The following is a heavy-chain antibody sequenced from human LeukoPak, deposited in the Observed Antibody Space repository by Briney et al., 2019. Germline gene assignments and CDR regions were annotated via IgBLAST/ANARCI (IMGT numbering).Heavy chain of an antibody. Sequence: GASVKVSCKVSGYTLTELSMHWVRQAPGKGLEWMGGFDPEDGETIYAQKFQGRVIMTEDTSTDTAYMELSSLRSEDTAVYYCATLINSLDWFDPWGQGTLVTASS. CDR3: ATLINSLDWFDP. V-gene: IGHV1-24*01. CDR1: GYTLTELS. D-gene: IGHD5-18*01. CDR2: FDPEDGET. J-gene: IGHJ5*02.